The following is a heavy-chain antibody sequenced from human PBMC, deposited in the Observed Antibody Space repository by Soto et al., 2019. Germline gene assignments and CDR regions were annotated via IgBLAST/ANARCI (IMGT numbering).Heavy chain of an antibody. J-gene: IGHJ4*02. V-gene: IGHV4-59*01. CDR2: IYYSGST. Sequence: SETLSLTCTVSGGSISSYYWSWIRQPPGKGLEWIGYIYYSGSTNYNPSLKSRVTISVDTPKNQFSLKLSSVTAADTAVYYCARDQGYFAGFDYWGQGTLVTVSS. D-gene: IGHD3-9*01. CDR1: GGSISSYY. CDR3: ARDQGYFAGFDY.